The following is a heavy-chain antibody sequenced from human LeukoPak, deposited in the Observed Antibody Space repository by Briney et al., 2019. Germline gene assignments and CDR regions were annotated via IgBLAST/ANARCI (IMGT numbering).Heavy chain of an antibody. D-gene: IGHD6-13*01. J-gene: IGHJ4*02. V-gene: IGHV4-61*01. Sequence: PSETLSLTCNVSGGSVTSDNCYWTWIRQAPGKGLEWIGHVSHSGTINYNPSLRSRVTISVDTSKNQFSLKLTSVSAADTAVYYCAREEITAAGRSLDYWGQGTLVTVSS. CDR1: GGSVTSDNCY. CDR3: AREEITAAGRSLDY. CDR2: VSHSGTI.